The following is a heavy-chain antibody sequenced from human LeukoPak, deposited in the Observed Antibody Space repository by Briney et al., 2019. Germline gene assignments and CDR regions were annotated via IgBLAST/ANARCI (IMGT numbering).Heavy chain of an antibody. CDR2: IKQDGSEK. CDR1: GFTFISYW. CDR3: ARSAYYHFWSGYSNYYYYYMDV. J-gene: IGHJ6*03. D-gene: IGHD3-3*01. Sequence: GGSLRLSCTASGFTFISYWMSWVRQAPGEGLEWVANIKQDGSEKSYVDSVKGRFTISRDNAKNSLYLQMNSLRAEDTAVYYCARSAYYHFWSGYSNYYYYYMDVWGKGTTVTVSS. V-gene: IGHV3-7*01.